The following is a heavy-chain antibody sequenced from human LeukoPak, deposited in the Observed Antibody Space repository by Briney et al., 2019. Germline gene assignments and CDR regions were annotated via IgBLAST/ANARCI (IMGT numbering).Heavy chain of an antibody. V-gene: IGHV3-23*01. CDR3: AKYVTRETFFGDY. Sequence: GGSLRLSCAASGFTFSSYAMSWVRQAPGKGLEWVSAISGSGGSTYYADSVKGRFTISRDNSENTLYLQMNSLRAEDTAVYYCAKYVTRETFFGDYWGHGTLVTVSS. D-gene: IGHD3-10*02. J-gene: IGHJ4*01. CDR2: ISGSGGST. CDR1: GFTFSSYA.